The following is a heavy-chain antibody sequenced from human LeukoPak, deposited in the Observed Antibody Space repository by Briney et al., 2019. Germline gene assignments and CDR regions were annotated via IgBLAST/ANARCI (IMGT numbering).Heavy chain of an antibody. Sequence: SETLSLTCTVSGCSINTYYWSWIRQPPGKGLEWIGYIYYSGSTNYNPSLKSRVIILVDTSKNQFSLKLSSVTAADTAVYYCARSRVTMVRGSPNWNFDYWGQGILVTVSS. J-gene: IGHJ4*02. CDR2: IYYSGST. CDR1: GCSINTYY. CDR3: ARSRVTMVRGSPNWNFDY. V-gene: IGHV4-59*01. D-gene: IGHD3-10*01.